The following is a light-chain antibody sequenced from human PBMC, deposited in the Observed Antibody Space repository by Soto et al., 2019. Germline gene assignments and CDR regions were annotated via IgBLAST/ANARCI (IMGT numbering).Light chain of an antibody. Sequence: EIVLTQSPGTLSLSPGERATLSCRASQSVSSNYLAWYQQKPGQSPRLLIYDVSIRATGVPARFSATGSETDFTLTISGLQSGDSAVYFCQQYNNWPFSFGQGTRLEIK. CDR1: QSVSSN. V-gene: IGKV3-15*01. CDR2: DVS. J-gene: IGKJ5*01. CDR3: QQYNNWPFS.